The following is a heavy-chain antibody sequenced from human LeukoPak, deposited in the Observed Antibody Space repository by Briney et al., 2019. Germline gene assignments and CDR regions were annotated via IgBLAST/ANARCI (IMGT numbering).Heavy chain of an antibody. D-gene: IGHD6-13*01. CDR2: IIPIFGTA. J-gene: IGHJ3*02. CDR1: GGTFSSYA. CDR3: ARDSGYSNSYDAFDI. V-gene: IGHV1-69*13. Sequence: SVKVSCKASGGTFSSYAISWVRQAPGQGLEWMGGIIPIFGTANYAQKFQGRVTITADESTSTAYMELSGLRSEDTAVYYCARDSGYSNSYDAFDIWGQGTMVTVSS.